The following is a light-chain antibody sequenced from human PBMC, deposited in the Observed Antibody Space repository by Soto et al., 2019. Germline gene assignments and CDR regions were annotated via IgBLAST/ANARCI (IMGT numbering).Light chain of an antibody. J-gene: IGLJ2*01. Sequence: QSVLTQSPSASASLGASVKLTCTLSRGHSRYAIAWHQQQPEKGPRYLMKLNSDGSHSKGDGIPDRFSGSSSGAERYLTISGLQSDDEADYYYQTWGSGIVVFGGGTKLTVL. CDR2: LNSDGSH. CDR3: QTWGSGIVV. CDR1: RGHSRYA. V-gene: IGLV4-69*01.